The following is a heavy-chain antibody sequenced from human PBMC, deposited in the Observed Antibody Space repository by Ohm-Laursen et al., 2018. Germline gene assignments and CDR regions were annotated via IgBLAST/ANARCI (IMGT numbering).Heavy chain of an antibody. CDR1: GFSLSSRGMC. Sequence: TQTLTLTSTFSGFSLSSRGMCVSWIRQPPGKALEWLGRIDWNDDKYYNTSLKTRLTISKDTSKNQVVLTLTNMDPVDTATYYCAWCKSFDNWGQGTLVTVSS. CDR2: IDWNDDK. CDR3: AWCKSFDN. J-gene: IGHJ4*02. V-gene: IGHV2-70*11. D-gene: IGHD2/OR15-2a*01.